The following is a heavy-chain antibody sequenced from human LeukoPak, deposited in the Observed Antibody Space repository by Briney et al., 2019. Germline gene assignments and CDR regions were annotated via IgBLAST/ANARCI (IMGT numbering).Heavy chain of an antibody. D-gene: IGHD2-15*01. CDR2: IISGSTII. V-gene: IGHV3-48*04. CDR3: AGSCDSCYFSSDS. Sequence: GGSLRLSCAASGFTFSAHSMNWVRQAPGKGLEWVSYIISGSTIIYYADSVKGRFTISRDNAKNSLYLQMNSLRAEDTAVYYCAGSCDSCYFSSDSWGQGTLVTVSS. CDR1: GFTFSAHS. J-gene: IGHJ4*02.